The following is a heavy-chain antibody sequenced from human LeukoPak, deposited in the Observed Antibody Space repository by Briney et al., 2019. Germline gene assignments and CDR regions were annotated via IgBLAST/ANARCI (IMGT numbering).Heavy chain of an antibody. J-gene: IGHJ4*02. D-gene: IGHD3-22*01. CDR2: ISGSGGST. CDR3: AKDGWDYYESQYFDY. V-gene: IGHV3-23*01. CDR1: GFTFSSYA. Sequence: GGSLRLSCAASGFTFSSYAMSWVRQAPGKGLEWVSAISGSGGSTYYEDSVKGRFTICRDNYKNTLYLQMNSLRAEDTAVYYCAKDGWDYYESQYFDYWGQGTLVTVSS.